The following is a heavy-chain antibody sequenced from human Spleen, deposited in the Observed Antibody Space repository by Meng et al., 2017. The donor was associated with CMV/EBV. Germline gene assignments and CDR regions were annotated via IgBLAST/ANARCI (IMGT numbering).Heavy chain of an antibody. J-gene: IGHJ4*02. CDR2: ISGSGGST. Sequence: GESLKISCAASGFTFSSYGMHWVRQAPGKGLEWVSAISGSGGSTYYADSVKGRFTISRDNSKNTLYLQMNSLRAEDTAVYYCAKGADYGDYWGQGTLVTVSS. V-gene: IGHV3-23*01. CDR3: AKGADYGDY. D-gene: IGHD6-19*01. CDR1: GFTFSSYG.